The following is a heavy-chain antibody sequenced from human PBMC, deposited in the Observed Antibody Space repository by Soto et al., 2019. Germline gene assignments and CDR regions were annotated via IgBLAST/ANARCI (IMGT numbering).Heavy chain of an antibody. Sequence: GGSLRLSCEASGFTFNTYSMHWVRQPPGKGLEWLAAIWYDGTQKYYADSVKGRFIISRDNSKKTLYLEMNSLRAEDTAVYYCARAGGTTVTGLWHFDSWGQGTLVTVS. V-gene: IGHV3-33*01. CDR1: GFTFNTYS. D-gene: IGHD4-17*01. CDR2: IWYDGTQK. J-gene: IGHJ4*02. CDR3: ARAGGTTVTGLWHFDS.